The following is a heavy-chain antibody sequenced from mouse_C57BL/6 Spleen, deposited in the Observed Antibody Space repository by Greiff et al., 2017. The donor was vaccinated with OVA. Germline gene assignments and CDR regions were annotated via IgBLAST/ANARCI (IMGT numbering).Heavy chain of an antibody. CDR3: ARGDSSGPYAMDY. Sequence: VKLQESGAELVKPGASVKISCKASGYAFSSYWMNWVKQRPGKGLEWIGQIYPGDGDTNYNGKFKGKATLTADKSSSTAYMQLSSLTSEDSAVYFCARGDSSGPYAMDYWGQGTSVTVSS. V-gene: IGHV1-80*01. J-gene: IGHJ4*01. CDR2: IYPGDGDT. CDR1: GYAFSSYW. D-gene: IGHD3-2*02.